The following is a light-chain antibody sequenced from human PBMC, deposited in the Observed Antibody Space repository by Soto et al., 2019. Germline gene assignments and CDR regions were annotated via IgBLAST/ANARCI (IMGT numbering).Light chain of an antibody. CDR1: QSVLYSSNNKNY. Sequence: DIVMTQSPDSLAVSLGERATINCKSSQSVLYSSNNKNYLAWYQQKPGQPPKLLIYWASTRESGVPDRFSGSGPGPDFTLTISSLQAEDVAVYYCQQYYSTPLTFGGGTQVEIK. V-gene: IGKV4-1*01. CDR3: QQYYSTPLT. CDR2: WAS. J-gene: IGKJ4*01.